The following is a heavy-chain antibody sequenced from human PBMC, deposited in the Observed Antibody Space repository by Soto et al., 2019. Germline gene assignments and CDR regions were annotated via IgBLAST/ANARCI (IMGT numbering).Heavy chain of an antibody. CDR2: IYYSGST. D-gene: IGHD1-26*01. J-gene: IGHJ5*02. CDR1: GSTISSAGYY. Sequence: SETLYLTCTVSGSTISSAGYYWSWIRQHPGKGLEWIGYIYYSGSTYYNPSLKSRVTISVDTSKNQFSLKLSSVTAADTAVYYCAKSEWELLRFDPWGQGTLVTVS. V-gene: IGHV4-31*03. CDR3: AKSEWELLRFDP.